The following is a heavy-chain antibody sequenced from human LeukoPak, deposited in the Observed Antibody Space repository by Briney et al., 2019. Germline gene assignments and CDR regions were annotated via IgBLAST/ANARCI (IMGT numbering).Heavy chain of an antibody. CDR2: ISGSGGST. V-gene: IGHV3-23*01. CDR1: GFTFSSYA. J-gene: IGHJ3*02. D-gene: IGHD2-15*01. Sequence: GGSLRLSCAASGFTFSSYAMNWVRQAPGKGLEWVSAISGSGGSTYYADSVKGRFTISRDNSKNTLYLQMSSLRAEDTVVYYCATRLLVRAMAFDIWGQGTMVTVSS. CDR3: ATRLLVRAMAFDI.